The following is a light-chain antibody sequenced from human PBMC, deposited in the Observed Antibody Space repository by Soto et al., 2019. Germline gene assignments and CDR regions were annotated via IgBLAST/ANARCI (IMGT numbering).Light chain of an antibody. V-gene: IGKV3-15*01. Sequence: VITPSPATLSVSHGKGVTLSRRASQRIGDTFTLYQHRPGQTPSLLIYDKSTRDTGVTARLSRSRAVPEFPLTNNSLQAEDFAIYYCHPSNNWPLTFGRGTKVDIK. CDR3: HPSNNWPLT. CDR2: DKS. CDR1: QRIGDT. J-gene: IGKJ4*01.